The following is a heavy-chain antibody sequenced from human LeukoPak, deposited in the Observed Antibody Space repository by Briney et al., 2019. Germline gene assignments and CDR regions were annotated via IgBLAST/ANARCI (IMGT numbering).Heavy chain of an antibody. D-gene: IGHD2-2*01. CDR3: ATNRAEL. V-gene: IGHV4-61*02. CDR2: VYTSGST. CDR1: GGSISSGSCY. J-gene: IGHJ2*01. Sequence: SETLSLTCTVSGGSISSGSCYWSWIRQPAGKGLEWIGRVYTSGSTNYNPSLRSRVSISLDTSKNQFSLNLNSVTAADTAVYYCATNRAELWGRGTLVTVSS.